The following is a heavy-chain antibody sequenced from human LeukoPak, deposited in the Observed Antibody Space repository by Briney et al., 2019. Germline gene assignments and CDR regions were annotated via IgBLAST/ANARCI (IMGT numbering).Heavy chain of an antibody. CDR2: INPNSGGT. Sequence: ASVKVSCKASGYTFTGYYMHWVRQAPGQGLEWMGWINPNSGGTNYAQKFQGRVTMTRDTSISTAYMELSRLRSDDTAVYHCARGDGDYVRFRYFQHWGQGTLVTVSS. D-gene: IGHD4-17*01. CDR1: GYTFTGYY. V-gene: IGHV1-2*02. CDR3: ARGDGDYVRFRYFQH. J-gene: IGHJ1*01.